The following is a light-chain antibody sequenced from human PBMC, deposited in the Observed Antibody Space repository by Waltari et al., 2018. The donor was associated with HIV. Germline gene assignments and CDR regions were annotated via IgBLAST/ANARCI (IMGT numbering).Light chain of an antibody. CDR2: SNN. CDR1: SSNIGHNT. J-gene: IGLJ1*01. CDR3: AAWDDSLNGYV. V-gene: IGLV1-44*01. Sequence: QSVLTQPPSASGTPGQRVTISCSGSSSNIGHNTVNWYQRLPGTAPKLLIYSNNQRPSGVPDRFSGSKSDTSASLAISGLQSEDEAHYYCAAWDDSLNGYVFGTGTKVTVL.